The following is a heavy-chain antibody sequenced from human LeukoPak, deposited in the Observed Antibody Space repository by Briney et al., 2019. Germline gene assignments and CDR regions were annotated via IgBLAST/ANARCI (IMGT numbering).Heavy chain of an antibody. CDR3: AREYSSSWYNGAFDI. D-gene: IGHD6-13*01. Sequence: ASVKVSCKASGYTFTGYYMHWVRQAPGQGLEWMGWINPNSGGTNYAQKFQGRVTMTRDTSISTAYMELSRLRSDDTAVYYCAREYSSSWYNGAFDIWGQGTMVTVSS. CDR2: INPNSGGT. CDR1: GYTFTGYY. V-gene: IGHV1-2*02. J-gene: IGHJ3*02.